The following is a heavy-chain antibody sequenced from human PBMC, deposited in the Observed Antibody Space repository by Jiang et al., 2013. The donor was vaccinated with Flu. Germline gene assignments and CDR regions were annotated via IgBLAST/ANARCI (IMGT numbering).Heavy chain of an antibody. CDR3: ARGATSAVTMIRVDPRPLFAFDI. CDR1: GGSFSGYY. V-gene: IGHV4-34*01. Sequence: VALLKPSETLSLTCAVNGGSFSGYYWTWIRQTPGKGLEWIGEVNHTGSTNYNPSLKGRVTISVDPSTNQFSLRLNSVTAADTAVFFCARGATSAVTMIRVDPRPLFAFDIWGQGTTVTVSS. CDR2: VNHTGST. D-gene: IGHD3-22*01. J-gene: IGHJ3*02.